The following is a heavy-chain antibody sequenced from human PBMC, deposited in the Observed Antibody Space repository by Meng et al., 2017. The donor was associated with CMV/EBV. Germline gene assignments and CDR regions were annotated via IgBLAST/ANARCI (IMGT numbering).Heavy chain of an antibody. CDR2: ISSSGSTI. V-gene: IGHV3-11*04. Sequence: GGSLRLSCAASGFTFSDYYMSWIRQAPGKVLEWVSYISSSGSTIYYADSVKGRFTISRDNAKNSLYLQMNSLRAEDTAVYYCARALVRTSPPDYWGQGTLVTVSS. J-gene: IGHJ4*02. CDR3: ARALVRTSPPDY. D-gene: IGHD6-6*01. CDR1: GFTFSDYY.